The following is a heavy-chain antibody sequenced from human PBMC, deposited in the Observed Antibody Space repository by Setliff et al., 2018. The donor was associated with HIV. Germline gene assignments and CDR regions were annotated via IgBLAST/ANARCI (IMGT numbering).Heavy chain of an antibody. Sequence: GASVKVSCKASVYTFSDYDVAWVRQAPGQGLEWMGWISGYSGHTSYAQKFQGRVTMTTDTSTSTAYMELRNLRSDDTALYFCAREHSTTWPYFDFWGQGTPGTVSS. J-gene: IGHJ4*02. D-gene: IGHD6-13*01. CDR3: AREHSTTWPYFDF. CDR1: VYTFSDYD. V-gene: IGHV1-18*01. CDR2: ISGYSGHT.